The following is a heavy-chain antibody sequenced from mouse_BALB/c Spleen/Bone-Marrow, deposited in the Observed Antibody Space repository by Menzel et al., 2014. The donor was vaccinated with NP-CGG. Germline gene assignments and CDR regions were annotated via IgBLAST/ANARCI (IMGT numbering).Heavy chain of an antibody. V-gene: IGHV1-80*01. Sequence: QVQLQQSGAELVRPGSSVKISCKASGYALSSYWMNWVKQRPGQGLELIGQIYPGDGDTNYNGKFKGKATLTADKSSSTAYMQLSSLTSEDSAVCFCARRVYSNYWYFDVWGVGTTVTVSS. CDR1: GYALSSYW. J-gene: IGHJ1*01. CDR3: ARRVYSNYWYFDV. D-gene: IGHD2-5*01. CDR2: IYPGDGDT.